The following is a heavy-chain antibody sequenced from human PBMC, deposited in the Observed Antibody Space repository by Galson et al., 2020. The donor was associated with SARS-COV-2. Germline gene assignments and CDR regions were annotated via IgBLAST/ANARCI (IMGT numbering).Heavy chain of an antibody. D-gene: IGHD3-10*01. CDR3: AGFRGGFNN. CDR2: IYDSGST. Sequence: ASESLSLTCTVSGGSISSGGNYWIRNRQHQGKGWEWIGNIYDSGSTYSNSSLKSRVTITIDTSKNQFPLKLSSVTASDTAVDYCAGFRGGFNNWGTGTAVSVSS. J-gene: IGHJ3*02. V-gene: IGHV4-31*03. CDR1: GGSISSGGNY.